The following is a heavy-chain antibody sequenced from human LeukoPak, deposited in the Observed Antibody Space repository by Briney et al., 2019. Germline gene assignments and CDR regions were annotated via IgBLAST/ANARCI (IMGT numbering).Heavy chain of an antibody. Sequence: QPGGSLRLSCAASGFTFSSYWMSWVRQAPGKGLEWVANIKQDGSEKYYVDSVKGRFTISRDNAKNSLYLQMNSLRAEDTAVYYCAGTSIAAAGNVFLDYWGQGTLVTVSS. CDR1: GFTFSSYW. CDR3: AGTSIAAAGNVFLDY. J-gene: IGHJ4*02. V-gene: IGHV3-7*01. D-gene: IGHD6-13*01. CDR2: IKQDGSEK.